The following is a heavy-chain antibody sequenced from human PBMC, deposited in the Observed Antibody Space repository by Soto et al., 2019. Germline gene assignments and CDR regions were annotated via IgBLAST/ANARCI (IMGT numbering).Heavy chain of an antibody. V-gene: IGHV3-23*01. D-gene: IGHD4-17*01. J-gene: IGHJ4*02. CDR3: AKDAVPGDGVWLMDH. CDR2: LYGNSGGI. CDR1: GFTFASYA. Sequence: EVPLLESGGGLVQPGGSLRLSCAASGFTFASYAMTWVRQAPGKGLESVAGLYGNSGGIQYSDSVKGRFTISRDNSKNIVYLQMNSLRVEDTAVYFCAKDAVPGDGVWLMDHWGQGTLVTVSS.